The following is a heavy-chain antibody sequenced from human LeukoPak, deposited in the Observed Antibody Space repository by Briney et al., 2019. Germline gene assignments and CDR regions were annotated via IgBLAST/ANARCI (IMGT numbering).Heavy chain of an antibody. CDR2: TSGSGGST. V-gene: IGHV3-23*01. Sequence: GGSLRLSCAASGFTFSSYAMSWVRQAPGKGLEWVSATSGSGGSTYYADSVKGRFTISRDNSKNTLYLQMNSLRAEDTAVYYCAKGDGYSYGFVGDYWGQGTLVTVSS. CDR1: GFTFSSYA. CDR3: AKGDGYSYGFVGDY. J-gene: IGHJ4*02. D-gene: IGHD5-18*01.